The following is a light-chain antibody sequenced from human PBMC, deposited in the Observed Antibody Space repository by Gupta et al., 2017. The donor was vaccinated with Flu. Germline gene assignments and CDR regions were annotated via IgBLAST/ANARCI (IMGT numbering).Light chain of an antibody. CDR1: NMGRKS. CDR3: KVWDSGSRI. Sequence: SYVLTQPPSVSLAPGQTARIHWGGNNMGRKSVHWYQQKPGQAPVVVVYDDSDRPSGIPERFSGSKSGEKDTLTISRVEDGEEADYYCKVWDSGSRIFGGGTKLTVI. CDR2: DDS. V-gene: IGLV3-21*02. J-gene: IGLJ2*01.